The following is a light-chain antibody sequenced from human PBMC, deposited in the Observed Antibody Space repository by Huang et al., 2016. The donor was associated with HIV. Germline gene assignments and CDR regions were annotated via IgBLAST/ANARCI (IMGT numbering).Light chain of an antibody. J-gene: IGKJ4*01. V-gene: IGKV3-20*01. CDR3: QQYLSSPLT. Sequence: DIVLTQSPGTLSLSPRERAALSCRASQNITNNFLAWYQQRSGQTPRLLIYGASNRAMGIPDRFSGSGSGTDFTLIISRLEPQDSPVYYCQQYLSSPLTFGGGTNVEIK. CDR1: QNITNNF. CDR2: GAS.